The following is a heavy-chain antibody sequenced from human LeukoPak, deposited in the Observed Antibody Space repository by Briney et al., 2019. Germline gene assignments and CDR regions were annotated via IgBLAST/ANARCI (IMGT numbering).Heavy chain of an antibody. D-gene: IGHD4-11*01. Sequence: GGSLRLSCAASGFTFGSYWMSWVRQAPGKGLEWVANIKQDEGEEYYVDSVKGRFTISRDNAKKSLHLHMNSLRAEDTAVYYCARESAYRRYDYYHYMDVWGKGTAVTVS. CDR2: IKQDEGEE. J-gene: IGHJ6*03. CDR1: GFTFGSYW. CDR3: ARESAYRRYDYYHYMDV. V-gene: IGHV3-7*01.